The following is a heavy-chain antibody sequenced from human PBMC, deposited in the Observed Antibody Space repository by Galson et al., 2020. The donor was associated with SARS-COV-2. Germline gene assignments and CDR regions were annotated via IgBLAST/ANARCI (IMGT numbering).Heavy chain of an antibody. CDR3: ARAATGSYYNAFDP. CDR1: GFTFTIFT. Sequence: GGSLRLSCAASGFTFTIFTLHWVRQAPGKGLEWVAVTSYDGTSHYYTDSVKGRLTISRDNSKNMLFLQMHSLRVEDTAIYYCARAATGSYYNAFDPWGQGTMVTVSS. D-gene: IGHD1-26*01. V-gene: IGHV3-30-3*01. J-gene: IGHJ5*02. CDR2: TSYDGTSH.